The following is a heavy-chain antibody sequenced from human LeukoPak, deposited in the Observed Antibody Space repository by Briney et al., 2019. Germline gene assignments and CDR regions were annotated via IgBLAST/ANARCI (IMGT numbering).Heavy chain of an antibody. CDR1: GGSISSYY. V-gene: IGHV4-59*01. CDR2: IYYSGST. D-gene: IGHD2-2*01. CDR3: ARDPSTNYYYYYYYMDV. J-gene: IGHJ6*03. Sequence: SETLSLTCTVSGGSISSYYWSWIRQPPGKGLEWIGYIYYSGSTNYNPSLKSRVTISVDTSKNQFSLKLSSVTAADTAVYYCARDPSTNYYYYYYYMDVWGKGTTVTVSS.